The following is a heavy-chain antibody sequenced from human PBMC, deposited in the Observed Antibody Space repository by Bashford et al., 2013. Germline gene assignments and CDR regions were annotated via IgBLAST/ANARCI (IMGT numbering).Heavy chain of an antibody. V-gene: IGHV1-18*01. Sequence: VASVKVSCKASGYTLPSYGISWVRQAPGQGLEWMGWISAYNGNTNYAQKLQGRVTMTTDTSTSTAYMELRSLRSDDTAVYYCARVLLGYCSGGSCYSYYYGMDVWGQGTTVTVSS. CDR3: ARVLLGYCSGGSCYSYYYGMDV. D-gene: IGHD2-15*01. CDR1: GYTLPSYG. CDR2: ISAYNGNT. J-gene: IGHJ6*02.